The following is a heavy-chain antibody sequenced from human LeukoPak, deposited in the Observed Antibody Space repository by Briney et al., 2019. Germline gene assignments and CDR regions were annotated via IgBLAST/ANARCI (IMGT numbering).Heavy chain of an antibody. Sequence: PGGSLRLSCAASGFTFSDYYMSWISQAPGKGLEWVSYISSSGSTIYYADFAKGRFTICRDNAKNSLYLQMNSLRAEDTAVYYCARGWSASANDYWGQGTLVTVSS. J-gene: IGHJ4*02. V-gene: IGHV3-11*04. CDR2: ISSSGSTI. CDR3: ARGWSASANDY. D-gene: IGHD2-15*01. CDR1: GFTFSDYY.